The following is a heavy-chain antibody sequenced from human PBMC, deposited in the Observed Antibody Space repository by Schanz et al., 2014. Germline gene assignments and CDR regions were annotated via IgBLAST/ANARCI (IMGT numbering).Heavy chain of an antibody. J-gene: IGHJ4*02. V-gene: IGHV3-21*01. Sequence: EVQLVESGGGLVKPGGSLRLSCAGTGFTFSRYNMNWVRQAPGRGLEWVSSISRSSGRIYYSDSVKGRFTISRDNAKKLVYLQMNRLRAEDSAVYYCAIVRYDILTDYYTEYYFDSWGQGTLVAVSS. CDR2: ISRSSGRI. D-gene: IGHD3-9*01. CDR3: AIVRYDILTDYYTEYYFDS. CDR1: GFTFSRYN.